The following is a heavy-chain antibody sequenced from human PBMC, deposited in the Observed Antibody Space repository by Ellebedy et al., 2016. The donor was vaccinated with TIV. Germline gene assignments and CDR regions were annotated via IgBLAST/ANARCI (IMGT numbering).Heavy chain of an antibody. J-gene: IGHJ3*02. Sequence: AASVKVSCQASGYTFTGYYMHWVRQAPGQGLEWMGWINTKSGGTNYPPKFQGGVTMTRDTSISTVYMELSRLRSDETSVYYCASDTSGDSSDAFDIWGQGTMVTVSS. CDR1: GYTFTGYY. CDR2: INTKSGGT. CDR3: ASDTSGDSSDAFDI. D-gene: IGHD2-21*01. V-gene: IGHV1-2*07.